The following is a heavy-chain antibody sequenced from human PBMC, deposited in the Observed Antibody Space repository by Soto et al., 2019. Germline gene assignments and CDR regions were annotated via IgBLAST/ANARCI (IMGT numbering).Heavy chain of an antibody. CDR3: AKAPSTLVKPGDDFDI. Sequence: EVQLLESGGGLVQPGGSLRLSCAASGFTFSSYAMSWVRQAPGKGLEWVSAISGSGGSTYYEDSVKGRSTISRDNNKNTLYLQMNIMRAEDTAEYYCAKAPSTLVKPGDDFDIWGQGTMVTVSS. V-gene: IGHV3-23*01. J-gene: IGHJ3*02. CDR2: ISGSGGST. D-gene: IGHD2-2*01. CDR1: GFTFSSYA.